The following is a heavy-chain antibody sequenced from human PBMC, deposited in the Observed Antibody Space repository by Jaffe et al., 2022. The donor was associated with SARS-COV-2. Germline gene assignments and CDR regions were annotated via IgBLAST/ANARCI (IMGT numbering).Heavy chain of an antibody. CDR1: DDSIRSSSHY. Sequence: QLQLQESGPGLVKPSETLSLTCTVSDDSIRSSSHYWGWIRQPPGKGLEWIGSIYYSGSTYYNPSLKSRVTISVDRSKNQFSLNLSSVTAADTAVYYCARGSLAAAVDAFDVWGQGTMVTVSS. V-gene: IGHV4-39*01. CDR2: IYYSGST. D-gene: IGHD6-13*01. J-gene: IGHJ3*01. CDR3: ARGSLAAAVDAFDV.